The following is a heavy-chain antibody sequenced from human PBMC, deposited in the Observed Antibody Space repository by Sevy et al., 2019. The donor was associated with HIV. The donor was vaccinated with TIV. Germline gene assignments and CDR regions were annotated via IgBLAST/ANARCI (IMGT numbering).Heavy chain of an antibody. CDR2: ISSSGSTI. CDR1: GFTFSDYY. V-gene: IGHV3-11*01. D-gene: IGHD3-10*01. Sequence: GGSLRLSCAASGFTFSDYYMSWIRQAPGKGLEWVSYISSSGSTIYYADSVKGRLTISRDNAKNSLYLQMNSLRAEDTAVYYCAGDRKGMVRGVPIYYYYGMDVWGQGTTVTVSS. CDR3: AGDRKGMVRGVPIYYYYGMDV. J-gene: IGHJ6*02.